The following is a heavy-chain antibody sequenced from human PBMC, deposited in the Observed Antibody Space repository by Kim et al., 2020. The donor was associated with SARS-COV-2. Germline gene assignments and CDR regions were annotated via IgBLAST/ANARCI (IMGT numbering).Heavy chain of an antibody. J-gene: IGHJ4*02. V-gene: IGHV4-34*01. D-gene: IGHD6-19*01. CDR1: GGSFSGYY. CDR3: ARGRGGSSWYLATGYSSGRVPRGPDY. CDR2: INHSGST. Sequence: SETLSLTCAVYGGSFSGYYWSWIRQPPGKGLEWIGEINHSGSTNYNPSLKSRVTISVDTSKNQFSLKLSSVTAADTAVYYCARGRGGSSWYLATGYSSGRVPRGPDYWGQGTLVTVSS.